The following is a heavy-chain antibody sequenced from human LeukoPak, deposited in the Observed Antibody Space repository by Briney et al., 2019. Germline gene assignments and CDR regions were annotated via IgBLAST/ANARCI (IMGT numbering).Heavy chain of an antibody. D-gene: IGHD1-7*01. CDR2: ISSSSSTI. Sequence: PGGSLRLSCAASGFTFSSYSMNWVRQAPGKGLEWVSYISSSSSTIYYADSVKGRFTISRDNAKNSLYLQMNSLRAEDTVVYYCARVGITGTTYYYYYMDVWGKGTTVTVSS. CDR1: GFTFSSYS. CDR3: ARVGITGTTYYYYYMDV. J-gene: IGHJ6*03. V-gene: IGHV3-48*04.